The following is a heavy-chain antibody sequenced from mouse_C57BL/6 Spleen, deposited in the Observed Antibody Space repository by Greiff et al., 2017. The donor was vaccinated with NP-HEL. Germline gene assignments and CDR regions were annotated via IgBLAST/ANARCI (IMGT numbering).Heavy chain of an antibody. J-gene: IGHJ3*01. CDR3: IYGSSDWFAY. V-gene: IGHV1-5*01. D-gene: IGHD1-1*01. CDR2: IYPGNSDT. CDR1: GYTFTSYW. Sequence: EVQLQQSGTVLARPGASVKMSCKTSGYTFTSYWMHWVKQRPGQGLEWIGAIYPGNSDTSYNQKFKGKDKLTAVTSASTAYMELSSLTNEDSAVYYCIYGSSDWFAYWGQGTLVTVSA.